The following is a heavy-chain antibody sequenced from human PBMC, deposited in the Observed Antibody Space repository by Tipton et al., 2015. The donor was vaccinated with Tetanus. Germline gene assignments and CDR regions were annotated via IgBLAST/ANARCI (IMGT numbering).Heavy chain of an antibody. CDR2: ITWDGTST. D-gene: IGHD2-15*01. V-gene: IGHV3-43D*04. CDR3: AKDGATRAYYFDY. J-gene: IGHJ4*02. Sequence: SLRLSCAASGFTFDDYGMHWVRQAPGRGLEWVSLITWDGTSTYYADSVKGRFTISRDNSKNSLYLEMNSLRAEDTALYYCAKDGATRAYYFDYWGQGTLVTVFS. CDR1: GFTFDDYG.